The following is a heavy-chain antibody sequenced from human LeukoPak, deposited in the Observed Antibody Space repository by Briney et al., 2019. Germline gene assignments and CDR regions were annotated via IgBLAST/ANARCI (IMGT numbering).Heavy chain of an antibody. CDR3: ARVYDSSGYGVDY. V-gene: IGHV3-33*01. J-gene: IGHJ4*02. Sequence: PGGSLRLSCAASGFTFSSYGMLWVRQAPGKGLEWVAVIWYDGSNKYYADSVKGRFTISRDNSKNTLYLQMNSLRAEDTAVYYCARVYDSSGYGVDYWGQGTLVTVSS. CDR2: IWYDGSNK. D-gene: IGHD3-22*01. CDR1: GFTFSSYG.